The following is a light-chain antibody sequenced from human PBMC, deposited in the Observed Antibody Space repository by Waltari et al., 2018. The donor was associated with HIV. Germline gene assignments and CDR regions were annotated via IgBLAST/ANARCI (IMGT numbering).Light chain of an antibody. CDR2: NNN. J-gene: IGLJ2*01. CDR3: AAWDDSLNGL. V-gene: IGLV1-44*01. CDR1: RLNSGRNS. Sequence: QSVLTQPPSASGTAGQRVTISCSGRRLNSGRNSVTWYQQLPGAAPRLLIYNNNQRPSGVPDRFSGSKSGTSASLAISGLQSDDEGDYYCAAWDDSLNGLFGGGTKLTVL.